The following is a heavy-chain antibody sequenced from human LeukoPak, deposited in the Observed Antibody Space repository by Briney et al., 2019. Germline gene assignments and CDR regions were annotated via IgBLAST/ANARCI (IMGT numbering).Heavy chain of an antibody. CDR1: GFTFSDYY. CDR3: ARDYYGSGSYGWFDP. CDR2: ISGSSGHT. D-gene: IGHD3-10*01. V-gene: IGHV3-11*06. Sequence: GGSLRLSCATSGFTFSDYYMSWIRQAPGKGLEWASYISGSSGHTKYADSVKGRFTISRDNAKKSLYLQMNSLRAGDTAVYYCARDYYGSGSYGWFDPWGQGTLVTVTS. J-gene: IGHJ5*02.